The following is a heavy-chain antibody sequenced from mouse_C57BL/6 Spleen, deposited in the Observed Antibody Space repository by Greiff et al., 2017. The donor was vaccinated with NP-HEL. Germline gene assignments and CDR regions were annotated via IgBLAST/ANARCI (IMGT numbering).Heavy chain of an antibody. J-gene: IGHJ1*03. Sequence: VQLQQSGAELAKPGASVKLSCKASGYTFTSYWMHWVKQRPGQGLEGLGYINPSSGYTTYNQKFKDKATLTADKSSSTAYMQLSSLTYEDSAVYYCARRRYYYGRSGYFDVWGTGTTVTVSS. CDR3: ARRRYYYGRSGYFDV. V-gene: IGHV1-7*01. D-gene: IGHD1-1*01. CDR2: INPSSGYT. CDR1: GYTFTSYW.